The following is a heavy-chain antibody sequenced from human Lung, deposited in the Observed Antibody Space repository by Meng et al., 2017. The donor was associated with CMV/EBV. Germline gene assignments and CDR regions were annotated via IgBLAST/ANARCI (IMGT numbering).Heavy chain of an antibody. D-gene: IGHD6-13*01. Sequence: SGFTFRNFAMGWVRQAPGEGLEWLSVSSGSGATTYYAGSVKGRFTISRDNSRNILYLQMTGLRVEDTAIYYCTEMGADIAAAAHFDGWGQGTLVTVSS. CDR1: GFTFRNFA. V-gene: IGHV3-23*01. J-gene: IGHJ4*02. CDR2: SSGSGATT. CDR3: TEMGADIAAAAHFDG.